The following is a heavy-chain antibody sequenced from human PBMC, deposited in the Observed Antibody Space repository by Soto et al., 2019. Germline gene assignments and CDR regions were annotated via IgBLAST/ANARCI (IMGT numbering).Heavy chain of an antibody. Sequence: SETLSLTCTVSGGSISSSSYYWGWIRQPPGKGLEWIGSIYYSGSTYYNPSLKSRVTISVDTSKNQFSLKLSSVTAADTAVYYCAREGGEMDVWGKGTTVTVSS. V-gene: IGHV4-39*07. D-gene: IGHD3-10*01. CDR1: GGSISSSSYY. CDR3: AREGGEMDV. J-gene: IGHJ6*04. CDR2: IYYSGST.